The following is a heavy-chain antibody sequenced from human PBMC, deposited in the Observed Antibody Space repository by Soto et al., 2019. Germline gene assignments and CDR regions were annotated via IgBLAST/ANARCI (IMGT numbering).Heavy chain of an antibody. D-gene: IGHD4-17*01. J-gene: IGHJ3*01. V-gene: IGHV1-58*01. CDR2: IVVGSGNT. CDR1: GFTFTRSA. Sequence: SVKVSCKASGFTFTRSAVHWVRQARGQRPEWIGWIVVGSGNTNYAQKFQERVTITRDMSTSTAYMELSSLRSEDTAVYYCAAFATTGDAFDVWGQGTMVTVSS. CDR3: AAFATTGDAFDV.